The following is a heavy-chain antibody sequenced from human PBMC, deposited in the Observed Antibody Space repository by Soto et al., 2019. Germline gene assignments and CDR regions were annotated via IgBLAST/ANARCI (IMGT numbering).Heavy chain of an antibody. Sequence: ASVKVSCKASGYTFTSYDINWVRQATGQGLEWMGWMNPNSGNTGYAQKFQGRVTMTRNTSISTAYMELSSLRSEDTAVYYCARAYRCSSTSCLVLGAGLYDAFDIWGQGTMVTVSS. CDR1: GYTFTSYD. J-gene: IGHJ3*02. V-gene: IGHV1-8*01. CDR2: MNPNSGNT. CDR3: ARAYRCSSTSCLVLGAGLYDAFDI. D-gene: IGHD2-2*01.